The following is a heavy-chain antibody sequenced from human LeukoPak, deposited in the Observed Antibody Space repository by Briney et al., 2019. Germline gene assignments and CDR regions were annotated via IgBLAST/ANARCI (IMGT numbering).Heavy chain of an antibody. V-gene: IGHV1-18*01. CDR3: ARGPVDVDYFDY. CDR1: GYTFTSYG. CDR2: ISAYNGNT. J-gene: IGHJ4*02. D-gene: IGHD4-23*01. Sequence: ASVKVSCKASGYTFTSYGISWVRQAPGQGLEWMGWISAYNGNTNYAQKLQGRVTMTTDTSTSTADMELRSLRTDDTAVYYCARGPVDVDYFDYWGQGTLVTVSS.